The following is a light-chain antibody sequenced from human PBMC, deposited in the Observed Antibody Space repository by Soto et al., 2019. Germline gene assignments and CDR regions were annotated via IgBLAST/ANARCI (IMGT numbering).Light chain of an antibody. V-gene: IGLV3-21*02. CDR3: QVWDTKSDHLV. J-gene: IGLJ2*01. CDR1: DIGSKS. Sequence: SYVLTQPPSVSVAPGQTARITCGGDDIGSKSVHWYQQRPGQAPVMVIYNDFDRPSGISERFSGSNSGNTATLTIGRVEDGDEADYFWQVWDTKSDHLVFGGGTKLTVL. CDR2: NDF.